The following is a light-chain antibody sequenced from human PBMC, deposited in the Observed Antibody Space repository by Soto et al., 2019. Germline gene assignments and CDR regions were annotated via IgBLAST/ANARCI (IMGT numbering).Light chain of an antibody. Sequence: VFTHSPSPLPFVPSERATLSSRSRQSLSSSLALDQQQPGQATTLLVYGASTRATGIPARFSGSGSGTQLTLTISSLKSEDFAVYYCQQHHNWTLSFGGGTKVDIK. CDR3: QQHHNWTLS. CDR1: QSLSSS. CDR2: GAS. J-gene: IGKJ4*01. V-gene: IGKV3-15*01.